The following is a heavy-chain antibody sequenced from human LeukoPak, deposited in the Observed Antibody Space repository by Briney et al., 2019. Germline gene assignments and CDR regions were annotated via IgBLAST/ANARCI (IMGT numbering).Heavy chain of an antibody. CDR2: IIPIFGTA. CDR1: GGTFSSYA. V-gene: IGHV1-69*13. J-gene: IGHJ4*02. Sequence: SVKVSCKASGGTFSSYAISWVRQAPGQGLEWMGGIIPIFGTANYAQKFQGRVTITADESTSTAYMELSSLRSGDTAVYYCARAVSSWYHYFDYWGQGTLVTVSS. CDR3: ARAVSSWYHYFDY. D-gene: IGHD6-13*01.